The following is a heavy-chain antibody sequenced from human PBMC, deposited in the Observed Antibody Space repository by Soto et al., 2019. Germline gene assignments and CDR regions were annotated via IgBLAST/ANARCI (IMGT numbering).Heavy chain of an antibody. V-gene: IGHV1-3*01. D-gene: IGHD3-16*01. CDR1: GYTFTSYA. CDR2: INAGNGNT. CDR3: ARAGLRTTAYPRVPFDY. J-gene: IGHJ4*02. Sequence: QVQLVQSGAEVKKPGASVKVSCKASGYTFTSYAMHWVRQAPGQRLEWMGWINAGNGNTKYSQKFQGRVTITRDTSASTAYMELSSLRSEDTAVYYCARAGLRTTAYPRVPFDYWGQGTLVTVSS.